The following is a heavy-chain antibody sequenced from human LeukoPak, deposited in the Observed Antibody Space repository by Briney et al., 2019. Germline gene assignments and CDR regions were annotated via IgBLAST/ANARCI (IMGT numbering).Heavy chain of an antibody. Sequence: GGSLRLSCAASGFTFSSYAMHWVRQAPGKGLKWVAVISYDGSNKYYADSVKGRFTISRDNSKNTLYLQMNSLRAEDTAVYYCARENRILTGRLDYWGQGTLVTVSS. J-gene: IGHJ4*02. V-gene: IGHV3-30-3*01. CDR2: ISYDGSNK. D-gene: IGHD3-9*01. CDR3: ARENRILTGRLDY. CDR1: GFTFSSYA.